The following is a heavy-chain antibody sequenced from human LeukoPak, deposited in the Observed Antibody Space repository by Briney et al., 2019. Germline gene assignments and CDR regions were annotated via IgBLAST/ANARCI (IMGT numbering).Heavy chain of an antibody. CDR2: IYYSGST. CDR3: ARRGYGDYADASDI. J-gene: IGHJ3*02. D-gene: IGHD4-17*01. Sequence: PSETLSLTCTVSGGSISSSSYYWRWIRQPPGKGLGWIGSIYYSGSTYYNPSLTSRDTISLDTTNNLFSLKLSSVTAADTAVYYCARRGYGDYADASDIWGQGTMVTVSS. CDR1: GGSISSSSYY. V-gene: IGHV4-39*01.